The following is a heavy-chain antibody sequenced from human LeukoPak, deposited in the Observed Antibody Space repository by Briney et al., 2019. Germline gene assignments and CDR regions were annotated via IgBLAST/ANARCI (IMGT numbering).Heavy chain of an antibody. J-gene: IGHJ5*02. CDR2: IYSSATT. CDR1: GDSISSTGYY. V-gene: IGHV4-39*07. CDR3: ARLWEVDWFDP. D-gene: IGHD1-26*01. Sequence: SETLSLTCTVSGDSISSTGYYWGWIRQPPGKGLEWIGSIYSSATTYYNPSLKSRVTISVDTSKNQFSLKLSSVTAADTAVYYCARLWEVDWFDPWGQGTLVTVSS.